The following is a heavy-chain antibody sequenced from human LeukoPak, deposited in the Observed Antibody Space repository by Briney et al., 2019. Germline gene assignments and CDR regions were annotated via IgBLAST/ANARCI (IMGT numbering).Heavy chain of an antibody. J-gene: IGHJ4*02. CDR2: SIPIFGTA. Sequence: SVKVSCKASGGTFSSYAISWVRQAPGQGLEWMGGSIPIFGTASYAQKFQGRVTITTDESTSTAYMELSSLRSEDTAVYYCARRRGYSYGYAFDYWGQGALVTVSS. CDR3: ARRRGYSYGYAFDY. D-gene: IGHD5-18*01. CDR1: GGTFSSYA. V-gene: IGHV1-69*05.